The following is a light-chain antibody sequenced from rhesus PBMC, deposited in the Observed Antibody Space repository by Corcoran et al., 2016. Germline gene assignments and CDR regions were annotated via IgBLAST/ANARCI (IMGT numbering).Light chain of an antibody. Sequence: DIQRTQSPSSLSASAGDTVTITCRASQGISTYLNWYQQKHGKAHKRRLYAASSLESGVPSRFSGTGAGTDFTLTINNRQPADFATYYCLQHSSNPPTFGQGTKVEIK. V-gene: IGKV1-43*01. CDR1: QGISTY. CDR2: AAS. CDR3: LQHSSNPPT. J-gene: IGKJ1*01.